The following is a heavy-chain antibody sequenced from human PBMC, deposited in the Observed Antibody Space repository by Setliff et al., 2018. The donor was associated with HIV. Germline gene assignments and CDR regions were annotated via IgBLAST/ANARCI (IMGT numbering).Heavy chain of an antibody. V-gene: IGHV1-18*01. CDR1: SYTFTSYH. CDR3: ARVPSGAAGLVRAGFYS. J-gene: IGHJ5*01. D-gene: IGHD6-25*01. Sequence: ASVKVSCKPSSYTFTSYHIRWVRQAPGQGLEWMGWISAYSGHTNCTQKFQGRVTMTTDTSTSVVYMDLRSLRSDDTATYYCARVPSGAAGLVRAGFYSWGQGTLVTVS. CDR2: ISAYSGHT.